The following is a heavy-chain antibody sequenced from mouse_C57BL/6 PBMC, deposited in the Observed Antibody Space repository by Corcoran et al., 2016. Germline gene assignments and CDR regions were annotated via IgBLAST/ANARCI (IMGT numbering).Heavy chain of an antibody. J-gene: IGHJ4*01. CDR2: INPNNGGT. CDR3: ARDDYDYAMDY. CDR1: GYTFTDYY. D-gene: IGHD2-4*01. Sequence: EVQLQQSGPELVKPGASVKISCKASGYTFTDYYMNWVKQSHGKSLEWIGDINPNNGGTSYNQKFKGKATLTVDKSSSTAYMELRSLTSEDSAVYYCARDDYDYAMDYWCQGISVTVSS. V-gene: IGHV1-26*01.